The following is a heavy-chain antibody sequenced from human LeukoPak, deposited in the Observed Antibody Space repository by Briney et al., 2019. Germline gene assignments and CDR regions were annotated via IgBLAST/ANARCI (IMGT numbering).Heavy chain of an antibody. CDR2: IYQSGST. V-gene: IGHV4-30-2*01. J-gene: IGHJ4*02. D-gene: IGHD2-15*01. CDR1: GASVSSIGYS. Sequence: PSETLSLTCGVSGASVSSIGYSWSWIRQPPGRGPEWIGYIYQSGSTSYNPSLQSRVTISVDTSKNQFSLKLSSVTAADTAVYYCAREPRQPYCSGGSCYSWYFDYWGQGTLVTVSS. CDR3: AREPRQPYCSGGSCYSWYFDY.